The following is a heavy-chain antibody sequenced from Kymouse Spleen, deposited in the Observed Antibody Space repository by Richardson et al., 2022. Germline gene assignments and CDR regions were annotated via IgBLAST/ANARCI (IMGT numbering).Heavy chain of an antibody. CDR2: ISYDGSNK. Sequence: QVQLVESGGGVVQPGRSLRLSCAASGFTFSSYGMHWVRQAPGKGLEWVAVISYDGSNKYYADSVKGRFTISRDNSKNTLYLQMNSLRAEDTAVYYCAKEGHGSGSPSFDYWGQGTLVTVSS. D-gene: IGHD3-10*01. J-gene: IGHJ4*02. CDR1: GFTFSSYG. V-gene: IGHV3-30*18. CDR3: AKEGHGSGSPSFDY.